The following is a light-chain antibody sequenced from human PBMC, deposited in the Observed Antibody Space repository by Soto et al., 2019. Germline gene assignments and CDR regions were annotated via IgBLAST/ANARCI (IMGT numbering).Light chain of an antibody. J-gene: IGKJ5*01. CDR1: QSIGRF. CDR3: QQYENLPT. Sequence: DIQMTQSPSSLSASVGDRVTITCRASQSIGRFLNWHQQKPGRAPKLLIYDASNLEAGVPSRFRGSGSGTDFTFTISRLQPEDIATYYCQQYENLPTFGQGTRLEI. V-gene: IGKV1-33*01. CDR2: DAS.